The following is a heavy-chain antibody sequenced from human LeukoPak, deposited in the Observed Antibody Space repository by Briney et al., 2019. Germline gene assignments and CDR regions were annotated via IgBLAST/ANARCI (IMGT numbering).Heavy chain of an antibody. CDR3: ARARYLDL. J-gene: IGHJ2*01. Sequence: PGGSLRLSCAASGFTFSSYWMSWVRQAPGKGLEWVANIKEDGGEKYYVDSVKGRFTISRDNAKNSLYLQMDSLIADDTAVYYCARARYLDLWGRGTLVTVSS. CDR2: IKEDGGEK. CDR1: GFTFSSYW. V-gene: IGHV3-7*05.